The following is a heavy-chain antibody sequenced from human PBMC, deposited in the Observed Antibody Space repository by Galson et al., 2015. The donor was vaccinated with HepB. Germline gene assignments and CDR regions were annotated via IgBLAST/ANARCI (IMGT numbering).Heavy chain of an antibody. Sequence: SLRLSCAASGFTFSSYAMHWVRQAPGKGLEWVAVISYDGSNKYYADSVKGRFTISRDNSKNTLYLQMNSLRAEDTAVYYCARSTWIGGGYYYYYGMDVWGQGTTVTVSS. CDR3: ARSTWIGGGYYYYYGMDV. J-gene: IGHJ6*02. CDR2: ISYDGSNK. CDR1: GFTFSSYA. V-gene: IGHV3-30*04. D-gene: IGHD2-2*03.